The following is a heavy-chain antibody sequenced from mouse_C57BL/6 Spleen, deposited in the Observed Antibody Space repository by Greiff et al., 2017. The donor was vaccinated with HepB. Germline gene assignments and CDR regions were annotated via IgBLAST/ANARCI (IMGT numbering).Heavy chain of an antibody. J-gene: IGHJ3*01. Sequence: QVQLQQPGAELVKPGASVKMSCKASGYTFTSYWITWVKQRPGQGLEWIGDIYPGSGSTNYNEKFKSKATLTVDTSSSTAYMQLSSLTSEDSAVYYCASDGLGYGSSSFAYWGQGTLVTVSA. CDR3: ASDGLGYGSSSFAY. CDR2: IYPGSGST. V-gene: IGHV1-55*01. D-gene: IGHD1-1*01. CDR1: GYTFTSYW.